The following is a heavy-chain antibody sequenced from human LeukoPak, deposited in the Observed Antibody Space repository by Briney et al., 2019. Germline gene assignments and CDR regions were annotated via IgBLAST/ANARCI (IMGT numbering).Heavy chain of an antibody. CDR2: ISSSSSTI. J-gene: IGHJ4*02. D-gene: IGHD3-16*01. CDR3: ARHDYVWGDSNYYFDY. V-gene: IGHV3-48*04. CDR1: GFTFSSYS. Sequence: QPGGSLRLSCAASGFTFSSYSMNWVRQAPGKGLEWVSYISSSSSTIYYADSVKGRFTISRDNAKNSLYLQMNSLRAEDTAVYYCARHDYVWGDSNYYFDYWGQGTLVTVSS.